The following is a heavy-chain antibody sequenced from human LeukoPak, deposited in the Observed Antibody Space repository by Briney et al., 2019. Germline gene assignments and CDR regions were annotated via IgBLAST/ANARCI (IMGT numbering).Heavy chain of an antibody. D-gene: IGHD5-18*01. V-gene: IGHV3-64*01. Sequence: GGSLRLSCAASGFTFSSYAMHWVRQAPGKGLQFVSAISSNGGNTYYANSVKGRFTISRDNSKSTLYLQMGSLRAEDMAVYYCARVPGPLWLRYMDVWGKGTTVTVSS. CDR3: ARVPGPLWLRYMDV. CDR1: GFTFSSYA. J-gene: IGHJ6*03. CDR2: ISSNGGNT.